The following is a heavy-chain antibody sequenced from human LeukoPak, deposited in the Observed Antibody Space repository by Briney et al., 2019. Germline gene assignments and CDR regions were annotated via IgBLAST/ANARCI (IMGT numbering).Heavy chain of an antibody. CDR1: GFTFSTYA. CDR2: ITGSGGST. CDR3: AKATLGSCSGARCYPFDY. D-gene: IGHD2-15*01. J-gene: IGHJ4*02. Sequence: GGSLRLSCAASGFTFSTYAINWVRQVPGKGLEWVSSITGSGGSTYLADSVKGRFTISRDNSRSTLYLQMNSLRAEDTAVYYCAKATLGSCSGARCYPFDYWGQGTLVTVSS. V-gene: IGHV3-23*01.